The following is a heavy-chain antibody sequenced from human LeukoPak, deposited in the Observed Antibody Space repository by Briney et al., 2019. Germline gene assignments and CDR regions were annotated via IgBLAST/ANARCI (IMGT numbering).Heavy chain of an antibody. D-gene: IGHD4-17*01. CDR2: IYYSGST. CDR3: ARSDDDYGDYGVLAFDI. Sequence: SETLSLTCTVSGGSISSSSYYWGWIRQPPGKGLEWIGSIYYSGSTYYNPSLKSRVTISVDTSKSQFSLKLSSVAAADTAVYYCARSDDDYGDYGVLAFDIWGQGTMVTVSS. CDR1: GGSISSSSYY. V-gene: IGHV4-39*01. J-gene: IGHJ3*02.